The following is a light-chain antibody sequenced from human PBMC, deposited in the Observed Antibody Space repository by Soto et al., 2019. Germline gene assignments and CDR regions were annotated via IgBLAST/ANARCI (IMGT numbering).Light chain of an antibody. CDR2: GAS. CDR1: QSVSSR. CDR3: QQHETLIT. V-gene: IGKV3-20*01. J-gene: IGKJ5*01. Sequence: ESLITQYPATLSFSPGGISTLSCMASQSVSSRLAWYQQKPGQAPRLLISGASSRATGIPDRFSGSGSGTDFTLTISRLEPEDFAVYYCQQHETLITFGQGTRLEIK.